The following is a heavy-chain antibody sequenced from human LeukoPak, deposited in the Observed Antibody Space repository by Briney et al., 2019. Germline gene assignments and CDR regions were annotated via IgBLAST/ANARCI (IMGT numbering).Heavy chain of an antibody. D-gene: IGHD3-10*01. CDR3: ARVTFGGSGTSYAFDI. CDR1: GFTFRNYE. Sequence: GGSLRLSCVASGFTFRNYEMNWVRQAPGKGLEWVSYISSSFTTNYADSMKGRFTISRDNAKDSLYLQMNSLRAEDTAVYYCARVTFGGSGTSYAFDIWGQGTMVTVSS. J-gene: IGHJ3*02. CDR2: ISSSFTT. V-gene: IGHV3-48*03.